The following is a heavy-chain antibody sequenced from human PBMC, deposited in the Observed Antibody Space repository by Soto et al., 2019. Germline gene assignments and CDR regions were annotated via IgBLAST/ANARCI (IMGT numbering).Heavy chain of an antibody. CDR1: GFTFSSYA. J-gene: IGHJ4*02. CDR2: ISGSGGST. V-gene: IGHV3-23*01. CDR3: AKDISHYYDSSGPSSY. Sequence: GGSLRLSCAASGFTFSSYAMSWVRQAPGKGLEWVSAISGSGGSTYYAGSVKGRFTISRDNSKNTLYLQMNSLRAEDTAVYYCAKDISHYYDSSGPSSYWGQGTLVTVSS. D-gene: IGHD3-22*01.